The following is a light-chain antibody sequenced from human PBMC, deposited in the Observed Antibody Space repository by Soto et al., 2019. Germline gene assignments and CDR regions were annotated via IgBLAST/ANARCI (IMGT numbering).Light chain of an antibody. CDR1: GSNIGSNY. J-gene: IGLJ1*01. CDR2: RNN. V-gene: IGLV1-47*01. Sequence: QSVLTQPPSASGTPGQRVTISCSGSGSNIGSNYVYWYQQLPGTAPKLLIYRNNQRPSGVPDRFSGSKSGTSASLAISGLRSEDEADYYCAAWDDSLSGFVFGPGTKLTVL. CDR3: AAWDDSLSGFV.